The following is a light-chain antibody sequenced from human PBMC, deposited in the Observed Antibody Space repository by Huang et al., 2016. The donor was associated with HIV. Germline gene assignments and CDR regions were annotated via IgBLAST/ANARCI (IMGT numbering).Light chain of an antibody. CDR2: DAS. J-gene: IGKJ5*01. V-gene: IGKV3-15*01. CDR3: QQYNDWPPIT. CDR1: ESVSSS. Sequence: EIVMTQSPDTLSVFPGERVTLSCRASESVSSSLAWYQQKSGQAPRLLIYDASTRATGSPARFRGSGSGTEFTLTINSLLSEDFAVYYCQQYNDWPPITFGQGTRLDMK.